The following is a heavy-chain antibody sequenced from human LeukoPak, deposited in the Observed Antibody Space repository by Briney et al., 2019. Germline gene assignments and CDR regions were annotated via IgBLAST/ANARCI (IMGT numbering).Heavy chain of an antibody. J-gene: IGHJ4*02. CDR3: AKGGMTTVTTLDY. CDR2: ISWNSGSI. V-gene: IGHV3-9*01. CDR1: GFTFDDYA. D-gene: IGHD4-11*01. Sequence: PGRSLRLSCAASGFTFDDYAMHWVRQAPGKGLEWVSGISWNSGSIGYADSVKGRFTISRDNAKNSLYLQMNSLRAEDTASYYCAKGGMTTVTTLDYWGQGTLVTVSS.